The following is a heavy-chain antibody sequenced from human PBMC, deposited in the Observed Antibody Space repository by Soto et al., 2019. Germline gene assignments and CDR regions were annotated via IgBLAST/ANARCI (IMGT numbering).Heavy chain of an antibody. CDR2: ISSSSSYI. CDR1: GFTFGSYS. Sequence: GGSLRLSCAASGFTFGSYSMNWVRQAPGKGLEWVSSISSSSSYIYYADSVKGRFTISRDNAKNSLYLQMNSLRAEDTAVYYCARDRYSSSHHYYYYGMDVWGQGTTVTVSS. J-gene: IGHJ6*02. V-gene: IGHV3-21*01. CDR3: ARDRYSSSHHYYYYGMDV. D-gene: IGHD6-6*01.